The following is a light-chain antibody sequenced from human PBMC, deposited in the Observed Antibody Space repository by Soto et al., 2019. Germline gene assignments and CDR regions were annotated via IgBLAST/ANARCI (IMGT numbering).Light chain of an antibody. CDR1: QSISSY. J-gene: IGKJ1*01. Sequence: DIQMTQSPSTLSAFLGDRVTITCRASQSISSYLAWYQQKPGKAPKLLIYDASSLEGGVPSRSSGSGSGTEFTLTISSLQPDDFATYYCKQYNSYSSTFGQGTKVDIK. V-gene: IGKV1-5*01. CDR3: KQYNSYSST. CDR2: DAS.